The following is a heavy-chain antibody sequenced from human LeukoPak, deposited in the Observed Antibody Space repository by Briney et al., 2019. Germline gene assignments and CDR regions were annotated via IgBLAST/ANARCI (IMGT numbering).Heavy chain of an antibody. J-gene: IGHJ4*02. CDR3: ATILEWLVPAY. Sequence: GASVKVCCNVSAYTRTELSMHWVRQAPGKGHEGMGGFDPEDGETIYAQKFQGRVTMTEDTSTDTAYMELSSLRSEDTAVYYCATILEWLVPAYWGQGTLVTVSS. V-gene: IGHV1-24*01. D-gene: IGHD6-19*01. CDR2: FDPEDGET. CDR1: AYTRTELS.